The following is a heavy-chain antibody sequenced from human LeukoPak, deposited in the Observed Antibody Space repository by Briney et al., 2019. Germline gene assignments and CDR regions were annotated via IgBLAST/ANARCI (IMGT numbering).Heavy chain of an antibody. V-gene: IGHV5-51*01. Sequence: GASLQISCKGSGYGFTSYWIGWVRQLPGKGLEWMGIIYPGDSDTTYSPSFQGQVTISADKSISTAYLQWSSLKASDTAMYYFARLEYGANSAPLDCWGQGTLVTVSS. D-gene: IGHD4-23*01. CDR3: ARLEYGANSAPLDC. CDR2: IYPGDSDT. CDR1: GYGFTSYW. J-gene: IGHJ4*02.